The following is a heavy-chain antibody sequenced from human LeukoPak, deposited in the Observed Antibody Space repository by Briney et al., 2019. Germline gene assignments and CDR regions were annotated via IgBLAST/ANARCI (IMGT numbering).Heavy chain of an antibody. V-gene: IGHV3-23*01. CDR2: ISGSGSGT. D-gene: IGHD6-13*01. J-gene: IGHJ5*02. Sequence: AGGSLRLSCAASGFTFSSYAMSWVRQAPGKGLEWVSTISGSGSGTYYADSVKGRFTISRDNSKSTLYLQMNSLRAEDTAVYYCAKDRAAAGLLVRFDPWGQGTLVTVSS. CDR1: GFTFSSYA. CDR3: AKDRAAAGLLVRFDP.